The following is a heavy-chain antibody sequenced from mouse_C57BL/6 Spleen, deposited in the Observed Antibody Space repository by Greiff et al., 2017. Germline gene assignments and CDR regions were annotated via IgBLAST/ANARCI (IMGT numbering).Heavy chain of an antibody. Sequence: VQLQQSGAELARPGASVKLSCKASGYTFTSYGISWVKQRTGQGLEWIGEIYPRSGNTYYNEKFKGKATLTADKSSSTAYMELRSLTSEDSAVYFCARGGTTGPTGYFDVWGTGTTVTVSS. D-gene: IGHD1-1*01. CDR2: IYPRSGNT. CDR3: ARGGTTGPTGYFDV. J-gene: IGHJ1*03. CDR1: GYTFTSYG. V-gene: IGHV1-81*01.